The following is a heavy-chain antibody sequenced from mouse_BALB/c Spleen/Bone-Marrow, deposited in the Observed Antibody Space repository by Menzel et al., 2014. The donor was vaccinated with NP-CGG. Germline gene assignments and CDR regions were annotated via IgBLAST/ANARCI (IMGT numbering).Heavy chain of an antibody. J-gene: IGHJ2*01. CDR1: GYSFXSYW. Sequence: VQLQQPGPQVVRPGASVKISCKASGYSFXSYWMHWVKQRPGQGLEWIGMIDPSDSETRLNQKFKDKATLTVDKSSSTAYMQLSSPTSEDSAVYYCARVGLRLPYYFDYWGQGTTLTVSS. D-gene: IGHD1-2*01. CDR2: IDPSDSET. CDR3: ARVGLRLPYYFDY. V-gene: IGHV1S127*01.